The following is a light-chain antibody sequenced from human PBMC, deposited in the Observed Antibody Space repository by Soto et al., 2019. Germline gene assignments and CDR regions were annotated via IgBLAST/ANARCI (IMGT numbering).Light chain of an antibody. J-gene: IGKJ1*01. CDR1: QSVSGSY. CDR2: GTS. Sequence: EIVLTQSPGTLSLSPGERATLSCRSSQSVSGSYLAWYQQKPGQAPRLFIYGTSSRATGIPDRFSGSGSGTDFTLTISGLEPEDFAVYYCQQYGSSPGTFGQGTKVDIK. V-gene: IGKV3-20*01. CDR3: QQYGSSPGT.